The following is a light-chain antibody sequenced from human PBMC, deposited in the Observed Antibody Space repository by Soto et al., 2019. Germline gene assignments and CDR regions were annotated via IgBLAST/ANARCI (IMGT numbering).Light chain of an antibody. CDR3: QQYDNWPRT. CDR2: GAS. Sequence: EIVLTQSPGTLSLSPGERATLSCRASQSVTSNYLAWYQQKPGQAPRLLIYGASTRATRIPSRFSGSGSGTEFTLTISSLQSEDFAVYYCQQYDNWPRTFGQGTRVDFK. V-gene: IGKV3-15*01. J-gene: IGKJ1*01. CDR1: QSVTSN.